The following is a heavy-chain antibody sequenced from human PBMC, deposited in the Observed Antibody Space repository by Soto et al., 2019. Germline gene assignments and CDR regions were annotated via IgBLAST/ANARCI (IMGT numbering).Heavy chain of an antibody. CDR3: ARGGLDWLLLFDY. Sequence: ASVKVSCKASGYTFTTYLMHWVRQAPGQGLEWMGIINPSGGRTNYAQMFQGRVTVTRDTSTSTVFMELSRLRSDDTAVYYCARGGLDWLLLFDYWGQGTLVTVSS. J-gene: IGHJ4*02. D-gene: IGHD3-9*01. CDR2: INPSGGRT. CDR1: GYTFTTYL. V-gene: IGHV1-46*01.